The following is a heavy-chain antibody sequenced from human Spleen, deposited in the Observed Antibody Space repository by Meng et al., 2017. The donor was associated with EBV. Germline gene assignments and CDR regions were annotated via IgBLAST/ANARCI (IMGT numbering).Heavy chain of an antibody. Sequence: QVQLVQSGAEVKNPGSSGQVSCKTSGGTFSSCAISWVRQAPGQGLEWLGGLIPMFGAPNYAQKFQGRVTITADEYTSTHFMELSSLRSEDTAVYYCASESGRGYTPDYWGQGTLVTVSS. J-gene: IGHJ4*02. CDR3: ASESGRGYTPDY. V-gene: IGHV1-69*01. CDR1: GGTFSSCA. CDR2: LIPMFGAP. D-gene: IGHD3-10*01.